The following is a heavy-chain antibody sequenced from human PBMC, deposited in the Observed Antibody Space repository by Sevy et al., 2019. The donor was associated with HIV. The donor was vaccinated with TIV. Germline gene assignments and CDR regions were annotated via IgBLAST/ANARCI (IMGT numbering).Heavy chain of an antibody. D-gene: IGHD2-2*01. CDR1: GFTFSIYW. CDR2: IKQDGSER. V-gene: IGHV3-7*01. Sequence: GGSLRLSCAASGFTFSIYWMSWVRQAPGKGLEWVANIKQDGSERYYEDSVKGRFTISRDNTKNSLYLQMISLRVEDTAVYYCARDSQNIVVVPAATINYYYSYYMDVWGKGTTVTVSS. CDR3: ARDSQNIVVVPAATINYYYSYYMDV. J-gene: IGHJ6*03.